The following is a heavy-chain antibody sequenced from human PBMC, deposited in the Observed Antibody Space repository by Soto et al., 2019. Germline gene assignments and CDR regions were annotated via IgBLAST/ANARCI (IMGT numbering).Heavy chain of an antibody. CDR2: IYYSGST. CDR3: ARQGWGSYIGVNFDY. CDR1: GGSISSSSYY. D-gene: IGHD3-16*01. Sequence: SETLSLTCTVSGGSISSSSYYWGWIRQPPGKGLEWIGSIYYSGSTYYNPSLKSRVTISVDTSKNQFSLKLSSVTAADTAVYYCARQGWGSYIGVNFDYWGQGTLVTVSS. V-gene: IGHV4-39*01. J-gene: IGHJ4*02.